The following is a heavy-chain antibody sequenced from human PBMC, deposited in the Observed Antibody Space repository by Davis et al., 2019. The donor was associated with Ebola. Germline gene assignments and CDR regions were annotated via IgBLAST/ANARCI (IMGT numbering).Heavy chain of an antibody. J-gene: IGHJ4*02. CDR3: ASGALYGDYIDY. CDR2: ITHSGST. D-gene: IGHD4-17*01. Sequence: SWIRQPPGKGLEWIGEITHSGSTHYNPSLKSRVTISVDTSKNQFSLKLSSVTAADTAVYYCASGALYGDYIDYWGQGTLVTVSS. V-gene: IGHV4-34*01.